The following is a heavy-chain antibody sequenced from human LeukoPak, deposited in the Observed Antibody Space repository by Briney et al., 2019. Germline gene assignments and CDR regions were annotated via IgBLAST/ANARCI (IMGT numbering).Heavy chain of an antibody. CDR1: GFTFSNYW. V-gene: IGHV3-7*01. J-gene: IGHJ3*02. CDR3: ASTLTFDN. Sequence: PGGSLRLSCPASGFTFSNYWMTWVRQVPGKGLEWVASIKEDGSDRYNVDSVKGRFTISRDNAKNSLSLQMSSLRAEDTAVYYCASTLTFDNWGLGILVTVSS. CDR2: IKEDGSDR.